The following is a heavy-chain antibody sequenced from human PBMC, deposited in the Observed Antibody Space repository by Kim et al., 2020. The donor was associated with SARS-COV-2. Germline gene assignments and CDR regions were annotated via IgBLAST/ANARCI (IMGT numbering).Heavy chain of an antibody. J-gene: IGHJ5*02. CDR2: IRSKTYGGTK. Sequence: GGSLRLSCTASGFTFGDYAISWFRQAPGKGLEWVAFIRSKTYGGTKEYAASVKGRFTISRDDSNSIAYLQMNSLKTEDTALYYCSSEYSIMQRSWHPWGQGSLVTV. CDR1: GFTFGDYA. CDR3: SSEYSIMQRSWHP. V-gene: IGHV3-49*03. D-gene: IGHD3-16*01.